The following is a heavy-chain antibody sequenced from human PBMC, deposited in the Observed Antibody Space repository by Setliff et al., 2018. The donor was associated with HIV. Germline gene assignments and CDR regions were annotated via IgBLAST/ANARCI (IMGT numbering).Heavy chain of an antibody. V-gene: IGHV4-4*07. CDR1: GGSFGVYR. Sequence: PSETLSLTCTISGGSFGVYRWSWIRQSAGRGLEWIGRIDSSRTTDYKPSLKGRVAISVDTSRNQFSLRVTSVTAADTAVYFCARDRHSSGLGSYGPWGPGILVTVSS. CDR3: ARDRHSSGLGSYGP. D-gene: IGHD3-10*01. J-gene: IGHJ5*02. CDR2: IDSSRTT.